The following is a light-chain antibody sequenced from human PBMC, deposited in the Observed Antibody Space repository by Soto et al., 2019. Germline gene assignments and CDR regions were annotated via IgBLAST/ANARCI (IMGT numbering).Light chain of an antibody. CDR3: LQFDVSPLYT. J-gene: IGKJ2*01. CDR2: GAS. V-gene: IGKV3-20*01. CDR1: QSVSSSY. Sequence: EILLTQAPGALSLSPGERATLSWRASQSVSSSYLAWYQQKPGQAPRLLIYGASSRATGIPDRFSGSGSGTDFSLTITRLEPEDFAMYYCLQFDVSPLYTFGQGTKVDIK.